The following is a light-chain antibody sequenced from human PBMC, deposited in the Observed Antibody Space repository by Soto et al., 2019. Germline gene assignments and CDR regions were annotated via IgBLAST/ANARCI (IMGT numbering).Light chain of an antibody. CDR1: QGIRSY. Sequence: DIQMTQSPSSLYASVGDRVTITCRANQGIRSYLAWYQQKPGKVPKLLIYGASTLQSGVPSLFSGGGSGTDFTLTISSLQPEDVGGYCCEGYDGAPLTFGGGTKVEIK. V-gene: IGKV1-27*01. J-gene: IGKJ4*01. CDR3: EGYDGAPLT. CDR2: GAS.